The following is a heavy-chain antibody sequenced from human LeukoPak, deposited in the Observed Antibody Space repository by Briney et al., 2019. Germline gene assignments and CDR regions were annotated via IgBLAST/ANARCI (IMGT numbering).Heavy chain of an antibody. D-gene: IGHD2-2*01. Sequence: GGSLRLSCAASGFIFSHYGMHWVRQAPGKGLEWVAVISFDGSNKYYADSVKGRFTISSDNSKNTLYLQMNSLRAEDTAVYYCAKVIFACSSVSCSNYYYYGVDVWGQGTTVTVSS. CDR3: AKVIFACSSVSCSNYYYYGVDV. CDR2: ISFDGSNK. CDR1: GFIFSHYG. V-gene: IGHV3-30*18. J-gene: IGHJ6*02.